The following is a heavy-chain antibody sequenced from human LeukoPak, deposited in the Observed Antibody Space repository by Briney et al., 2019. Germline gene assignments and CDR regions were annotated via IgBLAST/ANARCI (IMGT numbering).Heavy chain of an antibody. CDR2: IKQDGSEK. Sequence: LAGGSLRLSCAASGFTFSSYWMSWVRQAPGKGLEWVANIKQDGSEKYYVDSVKGRFTISRDNAKNSLYLQMNSLRAEDTAVYSCARGADGVSSNSRGWFDPWGQGTLVTVSS. V-gene: IGHV3-7*01. D-gene: IGHD2-15*01. CDR3: ARGADGVSSNSRGWFDP. J-gene: IGHJ5*02. CDR1: GFTFSSYW.